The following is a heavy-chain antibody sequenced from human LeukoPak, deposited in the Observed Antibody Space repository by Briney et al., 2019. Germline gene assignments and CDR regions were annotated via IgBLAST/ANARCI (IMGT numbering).Heavy chain of an antibody. CDR1: GFTFSSYG. D-gene: IGHD6-13*01. V-gene: IGHV3-30*18. CDR2: ISYDGSNK. J-gene: IGHJ4*02. CDR3: AKDKIAAAGTFDY. Sequence: GGSLRLSCAASGFTFSSYGMHWVRQAPGKGLEWGAVISYDGSNKYYADSVKGRFTISRDNSKNTLYLQMNSLRAEDTAVYYCAKDKIAAAGTFDYWGQGTLVTVSS.